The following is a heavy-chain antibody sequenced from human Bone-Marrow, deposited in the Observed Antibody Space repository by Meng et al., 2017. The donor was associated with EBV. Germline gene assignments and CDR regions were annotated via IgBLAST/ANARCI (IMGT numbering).Heavy chain of an antibody. V-gene: IGHV1-18*01. CDR3: ARAGGVGAAAGTNARSLDY. CDR1: GYTFTTHE. J-gene: IGHJ4*02. D-gene: IGHD6-13*01. CDR2: LS. Sequence: QVRFVQDGAEVKMPGASVIVSCKTSGYTFTTHEIHWVRQAPGQGLEWMGWLSHYAQKPQGRVTMTTDTSTRTAYMELRSLRSDDTAVYYCARAGGVGAAAGTNARSLDYWGQGTLVTVSS.